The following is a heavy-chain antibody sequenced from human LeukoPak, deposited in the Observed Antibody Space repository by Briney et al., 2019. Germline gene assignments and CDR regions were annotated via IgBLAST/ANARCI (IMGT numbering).Heavy chain of an antibody. J-gene: IGHJ6*02. CDR1: GYTLTELS. D-gene: IGHD6-6*01. V-gene: IGHV1-24*01. CDR3: ATPGPSSSDEYYYYYGMDV. CDR2: FDPEDGET. Sequence: ASVKVSCKVSGYTLTELSMHWVRQAPGKGLEWMGGFDPEDGETIYAQKFQGRVTKTEDTSTDTAYMELSSLRSEDTAVYYCATPGPSSSDEYYYYYGMDVWGQGTTVTVSS.